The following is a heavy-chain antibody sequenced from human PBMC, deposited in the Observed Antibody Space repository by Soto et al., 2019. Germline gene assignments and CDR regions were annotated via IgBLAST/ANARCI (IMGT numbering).Heavy chain of an antibody. V-gene: IGHV3-23*01. CDR2: ISGSGGST. CDR1: GFTFDDYA. Sequence: PGGSLRLSCAASGFTFDDYAMHWVRQAPGKGLEWVSGISGSGGSTYYADSVKGRFTISRDNSKNTLYLQMNSLRAEDTAVYYCAKVFRGDSSGYYRWGQGTLVTVSS. D-gene: IGHD3-22*01. CDR3: AKVFRGDSSGYYR. J-gene: IGHJ4*02.